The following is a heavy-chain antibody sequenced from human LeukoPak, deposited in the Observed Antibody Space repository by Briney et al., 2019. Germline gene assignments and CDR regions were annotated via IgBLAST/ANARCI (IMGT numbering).Heavy chain of an antibody. V-gene: IGHV1-8*01. Sequence: ASVKVSCKASGYTFTSYDINWVRQATGQGLEWMGWMNPNSGSTGYAQKFQGRVTMTRNTSISTAYMELSSLRSEDTAVYYCAGGLPITIFYYYGMDVWGQGTTVTVSS. CDR3: AGGLPITIFYYYGMDV. D-gene: IGHD3-3*01. CDR2: MNPNSGST. CDR1: GYTFTSYD. J-gene: IGHJ6*02.